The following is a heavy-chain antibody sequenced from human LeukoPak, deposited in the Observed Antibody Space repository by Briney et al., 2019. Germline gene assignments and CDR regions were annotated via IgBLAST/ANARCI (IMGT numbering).Heavy chain of an antibody. CDR2: ISYDGSNK. CDR1: GFTFSSYA. D-gene: IGHD3-22*01. CDR3: ASLFPNYYDSSGNFDY. J-gene: IGHJ4*02. V-gene: IGHV3-30-3*01. Sequence: GGSLRLSCAASGFTFSSYAMHWVRQAPGKGLEWVAVISYDGSNKYYADSVKGRFTISRDNSKNTLYLQMNSLRAEDTAVYYCASLFPNYYDSSGNFDYWGQGTLVTVSS.